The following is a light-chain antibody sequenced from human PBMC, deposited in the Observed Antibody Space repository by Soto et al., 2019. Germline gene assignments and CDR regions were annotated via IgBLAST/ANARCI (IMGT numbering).Light chain of an antibody. V-gene: IGKV1-39*01. CDR1: QSISSY. CDR2: AAS. J-gene: IGKJ1*01. CDR3: QQSYSTSWT. Sequence: DIQMTQSPSSLSASVGDRVTITCRASQSISSYLNWYQQKPGKAPKLLIYAASNLQSGAPSRFSGSGSGTDFTLTINSLQPEDFATYYCQQSYSTSWTFGQGTKVEIK.